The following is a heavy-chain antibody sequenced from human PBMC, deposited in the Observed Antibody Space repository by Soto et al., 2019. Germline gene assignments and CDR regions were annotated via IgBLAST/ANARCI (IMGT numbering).Heavy chain of an antibody. V-gene: IGHV3-30*18. CDR1: GFTFSSYG. D-gene: IGHD5-18*01. CDR3: AKDESYSYNI. J-gene: IGHJ4*02. Sequence: GGSLRLSCAASGFTFSSYGMHWVRQAPGKGLEWVAVISYDGSNKYYADSVKGRFTISRDNSKNTLYLQMNSLRAEDTAVYYCAKDESYSYNIWGQGTLVTVSS. CDR2: ISYDGSNK.